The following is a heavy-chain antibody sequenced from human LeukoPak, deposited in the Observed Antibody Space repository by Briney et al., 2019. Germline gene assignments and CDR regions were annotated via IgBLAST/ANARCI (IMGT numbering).Heavy chain of an antibody. CDR2: INPSGGST. CDR1: GYTFTSYY. D-gene: IGHD2-2*01. J-gene: IGHJ4*02. Sequence: GASVKVSCKASGYTFTSYYMHWVRQAPGQGLEWMGIINPSGGSTSYAQKFQGRVTMTRDTSTSTVYMELSSLRSEDTAVYYCARDSPGPGYCSSTSCTGLDYWGQGTLVTVSS. CDR3: ARDSPGPGYCSSTSCTGLDY. V-gene: IGHV1-46*01.